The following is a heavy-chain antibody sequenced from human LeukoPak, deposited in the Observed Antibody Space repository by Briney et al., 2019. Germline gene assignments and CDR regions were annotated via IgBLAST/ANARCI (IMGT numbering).Heavy chain of an antibody. Sequence: SQTLSLTRALSGDSVSSNIAAWHWIRHSPARGREWRGKTYDRSKWYNAYAVSAKSRITFTPQTSKQQFTLPLNSVTTEDPAVYYCARDTYSGYDLRSFVYWGQGTLVTVPS. CDR1: GDSVSSNIAA. CDR3: ARDTYSGYDLRSFVY. J-gene: IGHJ4*02. D-gene: IGHD5-12*01. CDR2: TYDRSKWYN. V-gene: IGHV6-1*01.